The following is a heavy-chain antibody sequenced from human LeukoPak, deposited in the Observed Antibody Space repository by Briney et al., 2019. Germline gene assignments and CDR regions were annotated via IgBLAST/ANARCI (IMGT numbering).Heavy chain of an antibody. CDR1: GYTFSSYY. J-gene: IGHJ4*02. CDR3: AARGYSYGYPDSVFPVDY. D-gene: IGHD5-18*01. Sequence: ASVKVSCKASGYTFSSYYMHWVRQAPGQGLEWMGIINPSGGSTSYAQKLQGRVTMTRDMSTSTVYMELSSLRSEDTAVYYCAARGYSYGYPDSVFPVDYWGQGTLVTVSS. CDR2: INPSGGST. V-gene: IGHV1-46*04.